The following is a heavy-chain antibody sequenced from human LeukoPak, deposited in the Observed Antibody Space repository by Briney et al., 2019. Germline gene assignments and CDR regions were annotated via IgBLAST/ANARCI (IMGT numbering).Heavy chain of an antibody. V-gene: IGHV3-21*01. CDR1: GFTFSSYS. D-gene: IGHD4-17*01. Sequence: GGSLRLSCAASGFTFSSYSMNWVRQAPGKGLEWVSSISSSSSYIYYADSVKGRFTISRDNAKNTLYLQMNSLRAEDTAVYYCASQGDSAYGDYNWGQGTLVTVSS. CDR2: ISSSSSYI. J-gene: IGHJ4*02. CDR3: ASQGDSAYGDYN.